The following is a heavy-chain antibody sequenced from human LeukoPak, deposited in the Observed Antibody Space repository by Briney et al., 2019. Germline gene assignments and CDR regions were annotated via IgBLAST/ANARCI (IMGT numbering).Heavy chain of an antibody. V-gene: IGHV3-21*01. Sequence: PGGSLRLSCAASGFTFSSYSMNWVRQAPGKGLEWVSSISSSSSYIYYADSVKGRFTISRDNAKNSLYLQMNSLRAEDTAVYYCARDPVRGVIIDNWFDPWGRGTLVTVSS. CDR1: GFTFSSYS. D-gene: IGHD3-10*01. J-gene: IGHJ5*02. CDR2: ISSSSSYI. CDR3: ARDPVRGVIIDNWFDP.